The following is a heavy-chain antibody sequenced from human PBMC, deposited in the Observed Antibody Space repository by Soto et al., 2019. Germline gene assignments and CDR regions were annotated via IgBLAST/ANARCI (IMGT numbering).Heavy chain of an antibody. CDR3: ARYPPRDSSSWYYFDY. J-gene: IGHJ4*02. D-gene: IGHD6-13*01. Sequence: KTSETLSLTCAVYGGSFHGYYWTWIRQPPGKGLEWIGEINHSGSTNYNPSLKSRVTISVDTSKKQFSLRLTSVTAADTAVYYCARYPPRDSSSWYYFDYWGQGPLVTVSS. V-gene: IGHV4-34*01. CDR1: GGSFHGYY. CDR2: INHSGST.